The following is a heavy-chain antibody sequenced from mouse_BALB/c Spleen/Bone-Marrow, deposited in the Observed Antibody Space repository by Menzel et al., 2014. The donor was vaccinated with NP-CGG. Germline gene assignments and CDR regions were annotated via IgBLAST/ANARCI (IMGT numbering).Heavy chain of an antibody. V-gene: IGHV5-9-3*01. D-gene: IGHD2-1*01. CDR1: GFTFNRYV. J-gene: IGHJ4*01. Sequence: EVQLVESGGGLVKPVGSLKLSCAATGFTFNRYVMSWVRQTPEKRLEWVASISVGGSYSYYPDSVKGRFTISRDNAKNSLYLQMSSLRSEDTAMFYCARRGYGNHGYYAMDYWGQGTSVTVSS. CDR2: ISVGGSYS. CDR3: ARRGYGNHGYYAMDY.